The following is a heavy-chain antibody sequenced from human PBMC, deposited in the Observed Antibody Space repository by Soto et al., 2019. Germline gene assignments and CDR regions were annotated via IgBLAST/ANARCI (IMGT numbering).Heavy chain of an antibody. CDR2: INAGNGNT. CDR1: GYTFTSYG. CDR3: ARGGGWYVWFDP. Sequence: ASVKASCKASGYTFTSYGISWVRQAPGQRLEWMGWINAGNGNTKYSQKFQGRVTITRDTSASTAYMELSSLRSEDTAVYYCARGGGWYVWFDPWGQGILVTVSS. D-gene: IGHD6-19*01. J-gene: IGHJ5*02. V-gene: IGHV1-3*01.